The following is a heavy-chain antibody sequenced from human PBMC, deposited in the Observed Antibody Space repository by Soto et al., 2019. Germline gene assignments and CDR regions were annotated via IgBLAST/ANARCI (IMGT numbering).Heavy chain of an antibody. Sequence: QGQLVQSGPEVKKPGASVKVSCKASGYTFSRYGISWVRQAPGQGLEWMGWVSGYNGDTKYAQKVQGRVTMTIDTSTYTAYMELMSLTSDDTAIYYCAKNGQPPYYYYGMDVWGQGTTVTVSS. CDR1: GYTFSRYG. J-gene: IGHJ6*02. D-gene: IGHD2-8*01. CDR2: VSGYNGDT. CDR3: AKNGQPPYYYYGMDV. V-gene: IGHV1-18*01.